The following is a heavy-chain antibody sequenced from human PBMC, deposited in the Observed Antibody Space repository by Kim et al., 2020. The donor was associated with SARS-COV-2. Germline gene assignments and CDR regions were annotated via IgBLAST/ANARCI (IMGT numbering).Heavy chain of an antibody. Sequence: ANYAQKFQGRVTITADESTSTAYMELSSLRSEDTAVYYCARVGGYGGYDYWGQGTLVTVSS. CDR3: ARVGGYGGYDY. D-gene: IGHD5-12*01. CDR2: A. J-gene: IGHJ4*02. V-gene: IGHV1-69*01.